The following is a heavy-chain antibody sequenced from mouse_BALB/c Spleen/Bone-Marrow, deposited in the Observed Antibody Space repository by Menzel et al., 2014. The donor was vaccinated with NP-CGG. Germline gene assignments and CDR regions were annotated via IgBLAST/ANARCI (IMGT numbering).Heavy chain of an antibody. CDR3: GRGNYDYDSWFGY. D-gene: IGHD2-4*01. CDR2: INPYNGDP. V-gene: IGHV1-37*01. J-gene: IGHJ3*01. CDR1: GYSFTGYF. Sequence: VQLQQPGPELVKPGASVKISCKASGYSFTGYFMNWMKQSHGKSLEWLGRINPYNGDPFYNQKFKGKATLTVDKSSSTAHMELLSLTSEDSAVYYCGRGNYDYDSWFGYWGQGTLVTVSA.